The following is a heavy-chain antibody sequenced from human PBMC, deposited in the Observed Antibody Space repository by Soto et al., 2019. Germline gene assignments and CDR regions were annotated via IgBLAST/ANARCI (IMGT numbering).Heavy chain of an antibody. CDR1: GGSISSGGYS. CDR2: IYHSGST. Sequence: QLQLQESGSGLVKPSQTLSLTCAVSGGSISSGGYSWSWIRQPPGNGLEWIGYIYHSGSTYYNPSLNSRAPIPVDRSQTRFSLKLSSVTAAATAVYYCASGGGLPRYYWGQGTLVTVSS. CDR3: ASGGGLPRYY. D-gene: IGHD3-10*01. V-gene: IGHV4-30-2*01. J-gene: IGHJ4*02.